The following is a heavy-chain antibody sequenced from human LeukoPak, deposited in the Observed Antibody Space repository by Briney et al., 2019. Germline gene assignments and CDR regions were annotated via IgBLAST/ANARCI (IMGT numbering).Heavy chain of an antibody. V-gene: IGHV4-34*01. CDR2: AYYSGST. CDR3: ARHVDSSGWYKDY. D-gene: IGHD6-19*01. CDR1: GGSFSGYY. Sequence: PSETLSLTCAVYGGSFSGYYWSWIRQPPGKGLEWIGSAYYSGSTFYNPSLKSRVTISVDTSKNQFSLKLNSVTAADTAVYFCARHVDSSGWYKDYWGQGTLVTVSS. J-gene: IGHJ4*02.